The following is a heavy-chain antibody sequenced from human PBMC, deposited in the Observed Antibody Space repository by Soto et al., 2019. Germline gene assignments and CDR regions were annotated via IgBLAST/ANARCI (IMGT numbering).Heavy chain of an antibody. CDR2: INPSGGST. V-gene: IGHV1-46*01. CDR3: ARGETAYYYHYYYYGMDV. CDR1: GYTFTSYY. Sequence: QVQLVQSGAEVKKPGASVKVSCKASGYTFTSYYMHWVRQAPGQGLEWMGIINPSGGSTSYAQKFQGRVTMTRDTSTSTVYRELSSLRSEDTAVYYCARGETAYYYHYYYYGMDVWGQGTTVTVSS. D-gene: IGHD5-12*01. J-gene: IGHJ6*02.